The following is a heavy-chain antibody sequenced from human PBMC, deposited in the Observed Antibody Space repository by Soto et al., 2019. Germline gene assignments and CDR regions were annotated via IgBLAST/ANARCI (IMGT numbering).Heavy chain of an antibody. CDR1: GGTFSSYA. CDR3: ARAKEMATIRGLDY. CDR2: IIPIFGTA. J-gene: IGHJ4*02. D-gene: IGHD5-12*01. Sequence: QVQLVQSGAEVKKPGSSVKVSCKASGGTFSSYASSWVRQAPGQGLEWMGGIIPIFGTANYAQKFQGRVTITADESTSTAYMELSSLRSEDTAVYYCARAKEMATIRGLDYWGQGTLVTVSS. V-gene: IGHV1-69*12.